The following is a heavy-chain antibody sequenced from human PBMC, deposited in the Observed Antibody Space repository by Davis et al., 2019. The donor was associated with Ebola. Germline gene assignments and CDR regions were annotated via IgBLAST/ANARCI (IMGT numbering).Heavy chain of an antibody. V-gene: IGHV1-18*01. J-gene: IGHJ4*02. CDR1: GYIFAKST. Sequence: ASVKVSCKASGYIFAKSTITWVRQAPGQGLEWMGWISGYNGKTDYAQIVQGRVSMTVDPSTSTAYMELRSLRSDDTGLYFCARADPGDPEDYWGQGTVVTVSS. CDR2: ISGYNGKT. CDR3: ARADPGDPEDY.